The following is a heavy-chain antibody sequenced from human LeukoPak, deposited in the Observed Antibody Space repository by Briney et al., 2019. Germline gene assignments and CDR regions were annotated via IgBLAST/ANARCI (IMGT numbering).Heavy chain of an antibody. D-gene: IGHD3-9*01. CDR3: AKAMDDILTYPDY. Sequence: GGSLRLSCAASGFTFDDYAMHWVRQAPGKGLEWVSGISWNSGSIGYADSVKGRFTISRDNAKNSLYLQMNSLRAEDMALYSCAKAMDDILTYPDYWGQGTLVTVSS. CDR1: GFTFDDYA. CDR2: ISWNSGSI. J-gene: IGHJ4*02. V-gene: IGHV3-9*03.